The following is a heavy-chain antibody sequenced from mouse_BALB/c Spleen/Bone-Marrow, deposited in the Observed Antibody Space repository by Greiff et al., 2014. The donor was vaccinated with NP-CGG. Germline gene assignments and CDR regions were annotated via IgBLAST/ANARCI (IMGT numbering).Heavy chain of an antibody. V-gene: IGHV1-69*02. CDR3: TRTYEYFDY. D-gene: IGHD2-3*01. CDR2: IYPSDNYT. J-gene: IGHJ2*01. CDR1: GYTFTTYW. Sequence: QVQLQQSGADLVRPGASVWLSCKASGYTFTTYWINWGKPRPGQGLEWIGNIYPSDNYTNYNQKFKDRATLTVDKSSSTAYMQLSSPTSEDSAVYYCTRTYEYFDYWGQGTTLTVSS.